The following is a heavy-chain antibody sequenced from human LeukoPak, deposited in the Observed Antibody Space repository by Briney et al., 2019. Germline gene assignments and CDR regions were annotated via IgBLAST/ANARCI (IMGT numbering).Heavy chain of an antibody. Sequence: GGSLRLSCAASGFTFRHYAMTWVRQTPGKGLEWVAIISGGGLSTYYADSAKGRLTLSRDNSENTVFLQMNSLRVEDTATYYCAKALYYDSHGRGLDNWGQGTLVIVSS. CDR3: AKALYYDSHGRGLDN. CDR2: ISGGGLST. V-gene: IGHV3-23*01. CDR1: GFTFRHYA. J-gene: IGHJ4*02. D-gene: IGHD3-22*01.